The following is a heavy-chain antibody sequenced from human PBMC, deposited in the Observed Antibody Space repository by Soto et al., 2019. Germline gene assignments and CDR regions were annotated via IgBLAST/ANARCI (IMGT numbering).Heavy chain of an antibody. CDR3: ALEGGESSDGYYDVDS. CDR1: GGSTSSDNY. V-gene: IGHV4-30-4*01. CDR2: IYYSGNT. D-gene: IGHD3-3*01. Sequence: SETLSLPCTVSGGSTSSDNYWSWIRQPPGKGLEWIGHIYYSGNTDYNPSLKSRLAISIDTSKNQFSLKLSPLTAADTAVYFCALEGGESSDGYYDVDSWGQGFRVTVS. J-gene: IGHJ4*02.